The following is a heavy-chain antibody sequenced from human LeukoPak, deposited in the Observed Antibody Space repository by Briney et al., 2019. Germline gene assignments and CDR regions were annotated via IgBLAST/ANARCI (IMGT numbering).Heavy chain of an antibody. V-gene: IGHV4-31*03. Sequence: SETLSLTCTVSGVSISSGGYYWSWIRQHPGKGLEWIGYIYYSGSTYYNPSLKSRVTISVDTSENQFSLKLSSVTAADTAMYYCARGSSDYYNKAFDIWGQGTMVSVSS. J-gene: IGHJ3*02. CDR1: GVSISSGGYY. CDR2: IYYSGST. D-gene: IGHD3-22*01. CDR3: ARGSSDYYNKAFDI.